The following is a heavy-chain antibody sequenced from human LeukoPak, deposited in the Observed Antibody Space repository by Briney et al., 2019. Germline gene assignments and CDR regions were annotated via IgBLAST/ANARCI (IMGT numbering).Heavy chain of an antibody. CDR2: IERGGST. Sequence: SETLSLTCGVYGGSFSDYFWTWIRQPPGKGLEWIGEIERGGSTVYSPTLKSRVTMSLDTSKIQFSLRPTSVTAADTAVYFCARGGLAGSSWSWFDPWGQGTLVTVSS. D-gene: IGHD6-13*01. J-gene: IGHJ5*02. V-gene: IGHV4-34*01. CDR1: GGSFSDYF. CDR3: ARGGLAGSSWSWFDP.